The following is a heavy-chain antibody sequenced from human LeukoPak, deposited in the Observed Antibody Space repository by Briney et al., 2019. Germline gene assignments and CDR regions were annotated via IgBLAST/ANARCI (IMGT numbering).Heavy chain of an antibody. D-gene: IGHD6-19*01. CDR3: ARVFSSGWYGAIDY. Sequence: SETLSLTCTVSGGSISSYYWSWIRQPPGKGLEWIGYIYYSGSTNYNPSLKSRVTISVDTSKNQFSLKLSSVTAADTAVYYCARVFSSGWYGAIDYWGQGTLITVSS. CDR1: GGSISSYY. J-gene: IGHJ4*02. V-gene: IGHV4-59*01. CDR2: IYYSGST.